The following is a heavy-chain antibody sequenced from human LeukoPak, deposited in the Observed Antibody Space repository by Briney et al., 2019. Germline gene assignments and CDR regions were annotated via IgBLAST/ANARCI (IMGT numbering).Heavy chain of an antibody. CDR1: GFTFSSSG. V-gene: IGHV3-23*01. CDR2: ITYSGGST. Sequence: GGSLRLSCAASGFTFSSSGMSWVRQAPGKGLEWVSSITYSGGSTYYADSVKGRFTISRDNSRNTLYLQMNSLRAEDTAVYYCARQQLGWGQGTLVTVSS. CDR3: ARQQLG. J-gene: IGHJ4*02. D-gene: IGHD6-13*01.